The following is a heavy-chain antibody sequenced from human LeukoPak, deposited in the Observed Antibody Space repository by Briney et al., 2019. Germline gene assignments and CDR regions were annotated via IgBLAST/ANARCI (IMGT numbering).Heavy chain of an antibody. D-gene: IGHD5-12*01. V-gene: IGHV4-59*12. CDR1: GGSISGYH. CDR2: IYYSGSS. J-gene: IGHJ4*02. Sequence: PSETLSLTCNVSGGSISGYHWSWIRQPPGKGLEWLGYIYYSGSSNYNPSLKSRVTISADTSKNQFSLKLSSVTAADTAVYYCARKGGYARDYWGQGNLVTVSS. CDR3: ARKGGYARDY.